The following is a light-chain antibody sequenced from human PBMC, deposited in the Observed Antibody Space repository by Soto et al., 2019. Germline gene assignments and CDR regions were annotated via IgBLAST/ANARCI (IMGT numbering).Light chain of an antibody. V-gene: IGKV3-11*01. J-gene: IGKJ1*01. CDR3: QQYHNLWT. CDR2: GAS. CDR1: QSVSSL. Sequence: VLTQSPVPLSLSPGDRATLSCRASQSVSSLLAWYQQKPGQAPRLLVYGASNRATGIPARFSGSGSGTDFTLTISSLEPEDFALYYCQQYHNLWTFGQGTEVEIK.